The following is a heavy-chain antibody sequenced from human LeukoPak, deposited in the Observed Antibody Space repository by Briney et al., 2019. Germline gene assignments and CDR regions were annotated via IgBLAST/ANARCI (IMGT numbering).Heavy chain of an antibody. CDR3: AARVRGADLRYFDY. CDR1: GYTLTELS. V-gene: IGHV1-24*01. CDR2: FDSEDGET. Sequence: ASVKVSCKVSGYTLTELSMHWVRQAPGKGVEWMGGFDSEDGETIYAQKFQGRVTMTEDTSTDTAYMELSSLRSEDTAVYYCAARVRGADLRYFDYWGQGTLVTVSS. J-gene: IGHJ4*02. D-gene: IGHD3-10*01.